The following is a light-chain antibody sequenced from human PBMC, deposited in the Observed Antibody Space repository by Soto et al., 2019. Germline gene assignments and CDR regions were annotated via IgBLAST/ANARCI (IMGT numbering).Light chain of an antibody. CDR2: GAS. J-gene: IGKJ4*01. CDR3: QQYGSSPLT. Sequence: EIVMTQSPGTLSLSPGERATLSCRASQSVSSSYLAWYQQKPGQAPRLLIYGASSRSTGIPESFSGSGSGTDFTLTISRLEPEDFAVYYCQQYGSSPLTFGGGTKVDIK. V-gene: IGKV3-20*01. CDR1: QSVSSSY.